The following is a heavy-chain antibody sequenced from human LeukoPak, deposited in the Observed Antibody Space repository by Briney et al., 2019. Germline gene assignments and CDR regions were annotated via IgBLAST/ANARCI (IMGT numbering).Heavy chain of an antibody. CDR3: ARARKVATIIYYYYYMDV. CDR2: ISSDSSTI. Sequence: GGSLRLSCAASGFTFSIYSMNWVRQAPGKGLEWISYISSDSSTIYYADSVKGRFTISRDNAKNSLYLQMNSLRAEDTAVYYCARARKVATIIYYYYYMDVWGKGTTVTVSS. D-gene: IGHD5-12*01. CDR1: GFTFSIYS. V-gene: IGHV3-48*04. J-gene: IGHJ6*03.